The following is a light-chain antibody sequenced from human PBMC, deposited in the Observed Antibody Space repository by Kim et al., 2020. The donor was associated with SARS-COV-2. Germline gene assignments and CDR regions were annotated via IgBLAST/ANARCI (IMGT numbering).Light chain of an antibody. Sequence: QKVTSSSSGSNSNIGTYYVAWYQHLPGAAPKLLMYDNDKRPSGIPDRFSGSKSGTSATLGITGLQTGDEADYYCETWDSSLSLYVVFGGGTQLTVL. J-gene: IGLJ2*01. CDR2: DND. CDR1: NSNIGTYY. V-gene: IGLV1-51*01. CDR3: ETWDSSLSLYVV.